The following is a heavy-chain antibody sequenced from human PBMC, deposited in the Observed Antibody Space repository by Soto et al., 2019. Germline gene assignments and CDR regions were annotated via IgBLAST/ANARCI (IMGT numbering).Heavy chain of an antibody. V-gene: IGHV1-2*02. D-gene: IGHD6-13*01. CDR1: GYTFTGYY. J-gene: IGHJ4*02. Sequence: VASVKVSCKASGYTFTGYYMHWVRQAPGQGLEWMGWINPNNGGTNYVQRFQGRVTMTRDTSISTAYMELSRLRSDDTAVYYCARDAYSSSWYDFDYWGQGTLVTVSS. CDR3: ARDAYSSSWYDFDY. CDR2: INPNNGGT.